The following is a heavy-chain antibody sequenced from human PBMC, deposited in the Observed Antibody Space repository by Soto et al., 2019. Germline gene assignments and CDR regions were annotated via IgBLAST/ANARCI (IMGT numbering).Heavy chain of an antibody. CDR2: IYYSGST. V-gene: IGHV4-31*03. J-gene: IGHJ6*02. CDR1: GDSISSSGYY. CDR3: ARDPPDYYYGMDV. Sequence: LSETLSLTCTVSGDSISSSGYYWSWLRQHPGKGLEWIGYIYYSGSTYYSPSLKSRVTISADMSKNQFSLELRSVTGADTAVYFCARDPPDYYYGMDVWGQGTTVTVSS.